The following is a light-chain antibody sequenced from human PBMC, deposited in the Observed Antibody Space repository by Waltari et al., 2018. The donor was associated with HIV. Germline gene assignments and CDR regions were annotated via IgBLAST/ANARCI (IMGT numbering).Light chain of an antibody. V-gene: IGKV1-5*03. CDR2: KAS. CDR1: QSISTW. CDR3: QQYSSYRT. J-gene: IGKJ1*01. Sequence: DIQMTQSPSTLSASVGDSVTITCRASQSISTWLAWYQQTPGKAPKLLLYKASILQNGVPSRFSGSGSGTEFTLTISSLQPDDFGNYYCQQYSSYRTFGQGTRVEIK.